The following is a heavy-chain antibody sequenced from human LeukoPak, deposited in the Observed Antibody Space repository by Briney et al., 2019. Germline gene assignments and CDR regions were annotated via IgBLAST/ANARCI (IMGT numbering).Heavy chain of an antibody. CDR1: GFTFSGYG. D-gene: IGHD3-22*01. CDR3: ARVYDSSGYYYVGSDY. CDR2: ISSSSSYI. V-gene: IGHV3-21*01. Sequence: GGSLRLSCAASGFTFSGYGMHWVRQAPGKGLEWVSSISSSSSYIYYADSVKGRFTISRDNAKNSLYLQMNSLRAEDTAVYCCARVYDSSGYYYVGSDYWGQGTLVTVSS. J-gene: IGHJ4*02.